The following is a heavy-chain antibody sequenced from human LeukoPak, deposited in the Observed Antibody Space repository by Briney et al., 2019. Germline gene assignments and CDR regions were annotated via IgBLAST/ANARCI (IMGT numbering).Heavy chain of an antibody. V-gene: IGHV1-69*04. CDR1: GGTFSSYA. CDR2: IIPIFGIA. Sequence: SVKVSCKASGGTFSSYAISWVRQAPGQGLEWMGRIIPIFGIANYAQKFQGRVTITADKSTSTAYMGLSSLRSEDTAVYYCARVGGQAYCGGDCYYNWFDPWGQGTLVTVSS. D-gene: IGHD2-21*02. CDR3: ARVGGQAYCGGDCYYNWFDP. J-gene: IGHJ5*02.